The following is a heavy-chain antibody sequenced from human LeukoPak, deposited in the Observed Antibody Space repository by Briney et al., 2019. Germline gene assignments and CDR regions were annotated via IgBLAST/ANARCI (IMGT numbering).Heavy chain of an antibody. CDR3: AREGPVVIPTTPSSSYYYYMDV. V-gene: IGHV3-7*01. J-gene: IGHJ6*03. CDR1: GFMFRNYW. CDR2: IKQDGSEK. D-gene: IGHD2-2*01. Sequence: GGSLRLSCAAPGFMFRNYWMSSVRQAPGKGLEWVSNIKQDGSEKHYVDPVKGRFTISRDNAKNSLYLQMNSLRAEDTAVYYCAREGPVVIPTTPSSSYYYYMDVWGKGTTVTVSS.